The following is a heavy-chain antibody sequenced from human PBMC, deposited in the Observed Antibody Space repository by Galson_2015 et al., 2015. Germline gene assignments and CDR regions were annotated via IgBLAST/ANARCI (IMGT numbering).Heavy chain of an antibody. V-gene: IGHV3-33*01. CDR2: IWYDGSNK. CDR1: GFTFSSYG. CDR3: AREGLLRRTGDAFDI. D-gene: IGHD1-14*01. J-gene: IGHJ3*02. Sequence: SLRLSCAASGFTFSSYGMHWVRQAPGKGLEWVAVIWYDGSNKYYADSVKGRFTISRDNSKNTLYLQMNSLRAEDTAVYYCAREGLLRRTGDAFDIWGQGTMVTVSS.